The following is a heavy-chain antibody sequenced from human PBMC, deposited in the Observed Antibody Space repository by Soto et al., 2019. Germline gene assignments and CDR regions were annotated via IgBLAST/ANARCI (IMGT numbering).Heavy chain of an antibody. J-gene: IGHJ4*02. CDR2: ISTYNGNT. D-gene: IGHD6-19*01. CDR3: AKDNGQGLVSN. CDR1: GYIFTSYG. V-gene: IGHV1-18*01. Sequence: QVQLVQSGTEVKRPGASVRVSCQASGYIFTSYGIGWVRQAPGQGLGWMGRISTYNGNTNYAQKFQGRVTMTTDTATSTADMAVRSLRSDDTAVYYCAKDNGQGLVSNWGQGTLVTVS.